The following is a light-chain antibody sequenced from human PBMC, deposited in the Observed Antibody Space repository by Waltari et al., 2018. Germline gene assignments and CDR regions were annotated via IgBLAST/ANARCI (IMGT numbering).Light chain of an antibody. CDR3: CSYAGSDTFVV. CDR2: EVS. CDR1: SSDVGSYNL. V-gene: IGLV2-23*02. J-gene: IGLJ2*01. Sequence: QSALTQPASVSGSPGQSITISCTGTSSDVGSYNLVSWYQQHPDKAPKLMIYEVSNRPCGVSVLVSGSKSGNTASLTISGIQAEDEADYYCCSYAGSDTFVVLGGGTKLTVL.